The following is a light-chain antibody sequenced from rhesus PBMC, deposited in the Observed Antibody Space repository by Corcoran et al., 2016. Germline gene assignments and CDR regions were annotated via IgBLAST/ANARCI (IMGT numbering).Light chain of an antibody. V-gene: IGKV1S9*01. CDR2: KAS. CDR1: QSLSNY. CDR3: QQGYSYPRT. Sequence: DIKMTQSPSSLSASVGDRVTITCQASQSLSNYLNWYQQKPGKIPNLLIYKASSLQSGIPSRFSGSGSRTVCTLTISSLQPEDFATYYCQQGYSYPRTCGGGTKVELK. J-gene: IGKJ4*01.